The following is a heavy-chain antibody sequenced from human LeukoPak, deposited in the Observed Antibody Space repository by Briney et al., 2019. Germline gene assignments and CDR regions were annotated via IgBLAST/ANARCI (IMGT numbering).Heavy chain of an antibody. CDR1: GGSISSYY. D-gene: IGHD6-13*01. CDR2: IFTSGKT. Sequence: SETLSLTCTVSGGSISSYYWSWIRQPAGKELEWVGRIFTSGKTNYNTSLKRRVTISVEESKKNFSLKLTSVTAADTAVYYCARGAAAGYFDSWGQGALVTVSS. CDR3: ARGAAAGYFDS. J-gene: IGHJ4*02. V-gene: IGHV4-4*07.